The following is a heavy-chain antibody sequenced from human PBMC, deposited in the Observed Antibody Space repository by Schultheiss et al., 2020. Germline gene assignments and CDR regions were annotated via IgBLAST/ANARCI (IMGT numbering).Heavy chain of an antibody. J-gene: IGHJ6*02. Sequence: SETLSLTCNISGDSIRSYYWSWIRQPPGKGLEWIGYIYYSGSTNYNPSLKSRVTISVDTSKNQFSLKLSSVTAADTAVYYCARYSSSWGYYYYYGMDVWGQGTTVTVSS. V-gene: IGHV4-59*01. D-gene: IGHD6-6*01. CDR3: ARYSSSWGYYYYYGMDV. CDR2: IYYSGST. CDR1: GDSIRSYY.